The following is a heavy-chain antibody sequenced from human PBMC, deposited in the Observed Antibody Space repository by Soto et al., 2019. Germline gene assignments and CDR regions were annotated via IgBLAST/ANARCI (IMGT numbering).Heavy chain of an antibody. CDR3: ARGAD. D-gene: IGHD2-15*01. J-gene: IGHJ4*02. V-gene: IGHV3-53*01. Sequence: EVQLVESGGGLIQPGGSLRLSCAGSGFTVGTNYMSWVRQAPGKGLEWVSVIYAGGGTDYVDSVKARFTISRDNSKTGQNLQMTSSGAEATAEYYYARGADRGRGPVVSVSS. CDR2: IYAGGGT. CDR1: GFTVGTNY.